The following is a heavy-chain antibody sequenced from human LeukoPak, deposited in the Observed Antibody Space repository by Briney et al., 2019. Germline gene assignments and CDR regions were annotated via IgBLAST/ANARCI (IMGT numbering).Heavy chain of an antibody. D-gene: IGHD2-15*01. J-gene: IGHJ3*02. CDR1: GGSISSSSYY. V-gene: IGHV4-39*07. CDR3: ARDDIVVVVAATGAFDI. CDR2: IYYSGST. Sequence: SGTLSLTCTVSGGSISSSSYYWGWIRQPPGKGLEWIGSIYYSGSTYYNPSLKSRVTISVDTSKNQFSLKLSSVTAADTAVYYCARDDIVVVVAATGAFDIWGQGTMVTVSS.